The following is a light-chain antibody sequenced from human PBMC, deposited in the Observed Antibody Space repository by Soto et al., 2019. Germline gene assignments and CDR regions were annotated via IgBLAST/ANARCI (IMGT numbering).Light chain of an antibody. CDR2: GDN. V-gene: IGLV1-40*01. Sequence: QAVVTQPPSVSGAPGQRVTLSCTGSSSNIGAGYDVHWYQHLPGTAPKLLIYGDNNRPSGVPDRLSGSKSGTSASLAITGLQAEDEADYYCQSYDSRLSEVVFGGGTKLTVL. J-gene: IGLJ3*02. CDR1: SSNIGAGYD. CDR3: QSYDSRLSEVV.